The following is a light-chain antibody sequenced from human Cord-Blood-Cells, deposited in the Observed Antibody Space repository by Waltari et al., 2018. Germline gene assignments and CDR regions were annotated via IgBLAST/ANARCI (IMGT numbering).Light chain of an antibody. CDR3: QQYGSSP. CDR2: GAS. Sequence: EIVLTQSPGTLSLSPGERATRSCRASQSVSSSYLSWYQQKPGQAPRLLSYGASSRATGIPDRFSGSGSGTDFTLTISRLEPEDFAVYYCQQYGSSPFGQGTKVEIK. J-gene: IGKJ1*01. V-gene: IGKV3-20*01. CDR1: QSVSSSY.